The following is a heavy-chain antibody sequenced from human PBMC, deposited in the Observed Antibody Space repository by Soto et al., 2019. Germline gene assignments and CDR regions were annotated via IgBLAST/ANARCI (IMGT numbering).Heavy chain of an antibody. CDR3: ARAGFLEWSRFDY. CDR1: GGSISSYY. V-gene: IGHV4-59*01. CDR2: IYYSGST. J-gene: IGHJ4*02. Sequence: SETLSLTCTVSGGSISSYYWSWIRQPPGKGLEWIGYIYYSGSTNYNPSLKSRVTLSVDTSKNQFSLKLSSVTAADTAVYYCARAGFLEWSRFDYWGQGTLVTVSS. D-gene: IGHD3-3*01.